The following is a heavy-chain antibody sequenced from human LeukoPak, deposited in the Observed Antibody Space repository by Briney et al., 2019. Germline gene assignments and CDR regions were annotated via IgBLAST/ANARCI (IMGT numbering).Heavy chain of an antibody. D-gene: IGHD2-2*01. Sequence: GASVKVSCKASGYTFTSYGISWVRQAPGQGLEWMGWISAYNGNTNYAQKLQGRVTMTTDTSTSTAYMELRSLRSDDTAVYYCARDPAWVVVPAAMSTKSLHGSDYWGQGTLVTVSS. CDR1: GYTFTSYG. V-gene: IGHV1-18*01. CDR3: ARDPAWVVVPAAMSTKSLHGSDY. CDR2: ISAYNGNT. J-gene: IGHJ4*02.